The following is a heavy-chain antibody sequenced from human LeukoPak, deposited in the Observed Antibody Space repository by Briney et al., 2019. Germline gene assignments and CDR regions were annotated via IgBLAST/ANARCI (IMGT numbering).Heavy chain of an antibody. J-gene: IGHJ4*02. D-gene: IGHD1-26*01. Sequence: PGGSLRLSGAASGFTFSSYAMSWVRQAPGKGLEWVSAISGSGGSTYYADSVKGRFTISRDNSKNTLYLQMNSLRAEDTAVYYCAKDLAYSGSYRGFFDYWGQGTLVTVSS. CDR1: GFTFSSYA. CDR3: AKDLAYSGSYRGFFDY. V-gene: IGHV3-23*01. CDR2: ISGSGGST.